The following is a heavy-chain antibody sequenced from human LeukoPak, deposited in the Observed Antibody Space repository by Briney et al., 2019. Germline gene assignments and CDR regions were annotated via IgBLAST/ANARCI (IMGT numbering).Heavy chain of an antibody. CDR1: GYTLTELS. CDR3: ATLKRLTTIVGFFDY. CDR2: FDPEDGKI. D-gene: IGHD3-22*01. Sequence: GASVKVSCKVSGYTLTELSTHWVRQAPGKGLEWMGGFDPEDGKINYAQKFRGRVTMTEDTSTDTAYMEMISLRSEDTALYYCATLKRLTTIVGFFDYWGQGTLVTVSS. J-gene: IGHJ4*02. V-gene: IGHV1-24*01.